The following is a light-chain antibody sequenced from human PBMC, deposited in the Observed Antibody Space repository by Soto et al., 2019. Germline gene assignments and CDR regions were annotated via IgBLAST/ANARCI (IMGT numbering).Light chain of an antibody. CDR3: QVWDSGSEHYV. Sequence: SYELTQPPSVSVAPGQTARITCGGNNIRTKSVHWYQQKPGQAPVLVVCDDSDRPSGIPERFSGSNSGNTATLTISRVEAVDEADYFCQVWDSGSEHYVFGAGTKVTVL. V-gene: IGLV3-21*02. CDR2: DDS. CDR1: NIRTKS. J-gene: IGLJ1*01.